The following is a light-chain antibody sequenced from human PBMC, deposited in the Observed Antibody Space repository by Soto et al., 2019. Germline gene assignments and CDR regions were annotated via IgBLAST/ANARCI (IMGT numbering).Light chain of an antibody. CDR1: QSVRSNY. CDR3: RYYASSPLT. CDR2: GAS. V-gene: IGKV3-20*01. Sequence: EIVLTQSPGTLSLSSGERATLSCRARQSVRSNYLAWYQQKLGQAPRLLVYGASSRATGIPDRFGGSGSGTDLTLALSRLEPEDSAVYYCRYYASSPLTFAGGTKVEIK. J-gene: IGKJ4*01.